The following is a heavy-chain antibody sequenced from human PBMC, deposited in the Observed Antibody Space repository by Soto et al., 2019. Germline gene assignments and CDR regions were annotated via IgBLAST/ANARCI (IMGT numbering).Heavy chain of an antibody. CDR1: EFTFVYYA. J-gene: IGHJ6*03. CDR3: AYDTSAAGTESYYYYYYMDV. V-gene: IGHV3-9*01. Sequence: SVILSCAASEFTFVYYAMPWAGQSPGKGLEWLECISWSGGSRGDADSAKSRFTSARDNAKISLYLQMNSLRAEDTALYYFAYDTSAAGTESYYYYYYMDVWGKGTTVTVSS. D-gene: IGHD6-13*01. CDR2: ISWSGGSR.